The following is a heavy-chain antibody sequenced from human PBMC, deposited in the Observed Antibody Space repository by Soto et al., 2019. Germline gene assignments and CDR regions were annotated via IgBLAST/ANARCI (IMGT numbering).Heavy chain of an antibody. Sequence: SETLSLTCTVSCGSISSSGYYWGWIRQPPGKGLEWIGSIYYSGSTYYNPSLKSRVTISVDTSKNQFSLKLSSVTAADTAVYYCARLILRSIAVAGTRLDWFDPWGQGTLVTVSS. CDR3: ARLILRSIAVAGTRLDWFDP. V-gene: IGHV4-39*01. CDR2: IYYSGST. J-gene: IGHJ5*02. D-gene: IGHD6-19*01. CDR1: CGSISSSGYY.